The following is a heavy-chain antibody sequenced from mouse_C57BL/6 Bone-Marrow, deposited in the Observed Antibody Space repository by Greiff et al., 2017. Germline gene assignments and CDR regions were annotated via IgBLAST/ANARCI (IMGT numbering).Heavy chain of an antibody. CDR3: ADYYGSSSSWFAY. J-gene: IGHJ3*01. D-gene: IGHD1-1*01. Sequence: EVMLVESGGDLVKPGGSLKLSCAASGFTFSSYGMSWVRQTPDKRLEWVATISSGGSYTYYPDSVKGRFTISRDNAKNTLYLQMSSLKSEDTAMYYCADYYGSSSSWFAYWGQGTLVTVSA. CDR1: GFTFSSYG. CDR2: ISSGGSYT. V-gene: IGHV5-6*02.